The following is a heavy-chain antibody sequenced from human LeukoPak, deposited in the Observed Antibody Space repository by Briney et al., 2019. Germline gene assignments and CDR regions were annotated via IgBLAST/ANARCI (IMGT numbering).Heavy chain of an antibody. Sequence: GGSLRLSCAASGFTFSSYTMHWVRQAPGKGLESVSAISTNGGITYYINSVRDRFTISRDNSKNTLYLQMGSLRPDDMAVYYCARRLLRYFDWLSSPINDAFDIWGQGTMVTVSS. CDR1: GFTFSSYT. CDR2: ISTNGGIT. D-gene: IGHD3-9*01. J-gene: IGHJ3*02. V-gene: IGHV3-64*01. CDR3: ARRLLRYFDWLSSPINDAFDI.